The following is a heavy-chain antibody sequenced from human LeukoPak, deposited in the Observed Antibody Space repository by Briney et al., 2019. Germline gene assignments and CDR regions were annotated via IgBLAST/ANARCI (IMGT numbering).Heavy chain of an antibody. V-gene: IGHV4-39*07. CDR2: IYHSGYT. J-gene: IGHJ4*02. CDR1: GGSINSSIYY. D-gene: IGHD1-14*01. Sequence: SETLSLTGTVSGGSINSSIYYWGWIRQPPGEALEGIGSIYHSGYTYYNPSLKSRVTISVETSKNQFSLKLSSVTAADTAVYYCARVGKQRALDYWGQGTLVTVSS. CDR3: ARVGKQRALDY.